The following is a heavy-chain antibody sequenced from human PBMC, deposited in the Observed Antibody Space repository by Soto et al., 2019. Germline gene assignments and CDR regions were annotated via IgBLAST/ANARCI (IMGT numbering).Heavy chain of an antibody. Sequence: SETLSLTCSVSGDSLIGYYWSWIRQPAGKGLEWIGRVYNSGRTNSNPSLKDRVTMSVDLSKNQFSLKMTSVTAADTAVYYCARDRVESLTYGIDVWGQGTTVTVAS. CDR1: GDSLIGYY. V-gene: IGHV4-4*07. CDR2: VYNSGRT. CDR3: ARDRVESLTYGIDV. J-gene: IGHJ6*02. D-gene: IGHD3-10*01.